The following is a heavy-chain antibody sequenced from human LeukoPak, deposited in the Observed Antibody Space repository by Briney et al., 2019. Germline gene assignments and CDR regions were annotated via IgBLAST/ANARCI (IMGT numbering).Heavy chain of an antibody. CDR2: INPNSGGT. D-gene: IGHD3-22*01. J-gene: IGHJ4*02. Sequence: ASVKVSCKASGYTFTGYYMHWVRQAPGQGLGWMGWINPNSGGTNYAQEFQGRVTMTRDTSISTAYMELSRLRSDDTAVYYCARDYYDSSGYYGYWGQGTLVTVSS. V-gene: IGHV1-2*02. CDR1: GYTFTGYY. CDR3: ARDYYDSSGYYGY.